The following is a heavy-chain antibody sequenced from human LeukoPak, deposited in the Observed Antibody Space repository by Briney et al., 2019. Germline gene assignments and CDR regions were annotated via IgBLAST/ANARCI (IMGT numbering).Heavy chain of an antibody. V-gene: IGHV4-59*08. J-gene: IGHJ5*02. CDR1: GGSISSYY. CDR2: IYYSGST. D-gene: IGHD4-17*01. CDR3: AGDFYGDYVWFDP. Sequence: SETLSLTCTVSGGSISSYYWSWIRQPPGKGLEWIGYIYYSGSTNYNPSLKSRVTISVDTSKNQFSLKLSSVTAADTAVYYCAGDFYGDYVWFDPWGQGTLVTVSS.